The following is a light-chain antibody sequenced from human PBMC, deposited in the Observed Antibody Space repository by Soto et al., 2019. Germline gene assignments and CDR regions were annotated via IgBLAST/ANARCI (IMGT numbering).Light chain of an antibody. CDR2: AAS. CDR3: LQLNIYPLT. Sequence: DIQLTQSPSFLSASVGDRVTITCRASQAISSYLDWYQQKPGKGPKLLIHAASTLQSGVPLRFSGSGSGTEFTLTISSLQPEDFATYYCLQLNIYPLTSGGGTKVDI. J-gene: IGKJ4*01. V-gene: IGKV1-9*01. CDR1: QAISSY.